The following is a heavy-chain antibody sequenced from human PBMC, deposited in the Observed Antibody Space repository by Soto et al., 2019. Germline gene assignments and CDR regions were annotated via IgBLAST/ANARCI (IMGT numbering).Heavy chain of an antibody. CDR2: TYYTGNT. V-gene: IGHV4-39*01. CDR3: ARHLYNYGHSWLGP. J-gene: IGHJ5*01. D-gene: IGHD5-18*01. CDR1: GGSISSSGYY. Sequence: PXEXLSLTCTVSGGSISSSGYYWGWIRQPPGKGLEWIGSTYYTGNTLDFTSLQSRVTISIDTSGNHFSLRLRSVTAADTCVYYCARHLYNYGHSWLGPWGQGMLVTVSS.